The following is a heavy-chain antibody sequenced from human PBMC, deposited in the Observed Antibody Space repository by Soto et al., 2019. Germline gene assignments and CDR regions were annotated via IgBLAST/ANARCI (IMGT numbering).Heavy chain of an antibody. Sequence: RLSCAASGLTFTSYAMSWVRQAPGKGLEWVSAISDSGGSTYYADSVEGRFTISRDNSKNTLYLQMNSLRADDTAIYYCAKDRRAGYYGCFDYWGQGTLVTVSS. CDR2: ISDSGGST. J-gene: IGHJ4*02. V-gene: IGHV3-23*01. D-gene: IGHD3-10*01. CDR3: AKDRRAGYYGCFDY. CDR1: GLTFTSYA.